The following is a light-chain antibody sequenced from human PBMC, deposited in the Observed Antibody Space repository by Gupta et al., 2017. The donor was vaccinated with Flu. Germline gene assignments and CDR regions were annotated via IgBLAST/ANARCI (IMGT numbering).Light chain of an antibody. CDR1: QNIASY. CDR2: GAT. J-gene: IGKJ2*01. CDR3: QHGDQTPKT. Sequence: PSSLSASVGGRVTITCRASQNIASYLNWYQQKPGKAPNLLIYGATRVQDGVSSRFSGSGSGTXFTLTIXSLQPEDFATYFCQHGDQTPKTFGXGTKLEIK. V-gene: IGKV1-39*01.